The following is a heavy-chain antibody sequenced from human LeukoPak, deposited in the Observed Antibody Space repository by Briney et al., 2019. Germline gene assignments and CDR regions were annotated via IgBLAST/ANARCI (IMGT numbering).Heavy chain of an antibody. CDR2: IYYSGST. CDR1: GGSISSCY. V-gene: IGHV4-59*12. J-gene: IGHJ6*02. D-gene: IGHD6-13*01. CDR3: ARGRITAAGYYYYYGMDV. Sequence: SETLSLTCTVSGGSISSCYWSWIRQPPGKGLEWIGYIYYSGSTNYNPSLKSRVTISVDTSKNQFSLKLSSVTAADTAVYYCARGRITAAGYYYYYGMDVWGQGTTVTVSS.